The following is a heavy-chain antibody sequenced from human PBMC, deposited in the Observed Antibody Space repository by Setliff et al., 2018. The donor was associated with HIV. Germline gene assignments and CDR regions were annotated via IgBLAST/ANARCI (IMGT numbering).Heavy chain of an antibody. CDR1: GFNFRTYS. CDR2: ISSSTAAI. Sequence: GGSLRLSCAASGFNFRTYSMNWVRQAPGKGLEWVASISSSTAAIDYADSVKGRFTISRDNAKNSLYLQMNSLSAEDAAVYFCARDGHLYGQPFDYWGQGALVTVSS. D-gene: IGHD3-10*01. V-gene: IGHV3-21*04. J-gene: IGHJ4*02. CDR3: ARDGHLYGQPFDY.